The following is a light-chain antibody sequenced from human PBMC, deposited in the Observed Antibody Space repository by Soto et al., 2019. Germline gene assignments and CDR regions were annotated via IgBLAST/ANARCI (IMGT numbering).Light chain of an antibody. CDR2: GAS. CDR3: QQYGYLVT. V-gene: IGKV3-20*01. Sequence: EIVLTQSPGTLSLSPGERATLSCRASQSITNNYLAWYQQKPGRAHRLLIYGASSRATGIPDRFSGSGSGTYFTLTISSLEPEDFAMYYCQQYGYLVTFCGGTKVEIK. CDR1: QSITNNY. J-gene: IGKJ4*01.